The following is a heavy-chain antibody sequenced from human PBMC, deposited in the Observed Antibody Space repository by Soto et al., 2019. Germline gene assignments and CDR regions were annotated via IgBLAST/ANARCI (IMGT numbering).Heavy chain of an antibody. CDR1: GFTFSSYA. CDR2: ISYDGSNK. D-gene: IGHD2-21*02. V-gene: IGHV3-30-3*01. J-gene: IGHJ4*02. CDR3: ARGGRDGCNSDYYFDY. Sequence: PGGSLRLSCAASGFTFSSYAMHWVRQAPGKGLEWVAVISYDGSNKYYADSVKGRFTISRDNSKNTLYLQMNSLRAEDTAVYYCARGGRDGCNSDYYFDYWGQGTLVTVSS.